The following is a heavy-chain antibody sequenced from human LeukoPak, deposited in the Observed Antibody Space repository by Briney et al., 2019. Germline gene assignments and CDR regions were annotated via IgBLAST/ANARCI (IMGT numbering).Heavy chain of an antibody. J-gene: IGHJ4*02. D-gene: IGHD4-17*01. CDR3: AKGSGMTTVTTIDY. Sequence: GGSLRLSCAASGFTFSSYWMSWVRQAPGKGLEWVANIKQDGSEKYYVDSVKGRFTISRDNAKNSLYLQMNSLRAEDTAVYYCAKGSGMTTVTTIDYWGQGTLVTVSS. CDR2: IKQDGSEK. CDR1: GFTFSSYW. V-gene: IGHV3-7*03.